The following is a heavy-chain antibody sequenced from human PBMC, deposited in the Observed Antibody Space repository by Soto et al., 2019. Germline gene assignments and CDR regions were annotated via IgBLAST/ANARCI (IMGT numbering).Heavy chain of an antibody. CDR1: GYSFTSYS. J-gene: IGHJ6*02. Sequence: EVQLVQSGAEVKKPGESLKISCKGSGYSFTSYSIGWVRQMPGKGLEWMGIIYPGDSDTRYSPSFQGKVTISADKSISTAYLQWSSLKASDTAMYYCARDIVRDGYGDGMDVWGQGTTVTVSS. CDR3: ARDIVRDGYGDGMDV. V-gene: IGHV5-51*01. D-gene: IGHD5-12*01. CDR2: IYPGDSDT.